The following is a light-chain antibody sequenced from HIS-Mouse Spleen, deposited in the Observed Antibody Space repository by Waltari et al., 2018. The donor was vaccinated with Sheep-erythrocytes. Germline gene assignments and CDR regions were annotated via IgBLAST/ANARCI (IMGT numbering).Light chain of an antibody. CDR1: QDISNY. J-gene: IGKJ4*01. V-gene: IGKV1-33*01. CDR2: DSS. Sequence: DIQMTQSPSSLSASVGDRVTITCQASQDISNYLNWYQQKPGKAPKLLIYDSSKLETGVPSRFSGSGSGTDFTFTISSLQPEDIATYYCQQYDNLLTFGGGTKVAIK. CDR3: QQYDNLLT.